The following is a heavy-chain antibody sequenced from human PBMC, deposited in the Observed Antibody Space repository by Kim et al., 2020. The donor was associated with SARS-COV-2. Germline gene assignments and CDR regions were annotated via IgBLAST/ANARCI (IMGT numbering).Heavy chain of an antibody. Sequence: GGSLRLSCAASGFTFSSYAMHWVRQAPGKGLEWVAVISYDGSNKYYADSVKGRFTISRDNSKNTLYLQMNSLRAEDTAVYYCAREGEPGGEYFQHWGQGTLVTVSS. J-gene: IGHJ1*01. CDR2: ISYDGSNK. V-gene: IGHV3-30-3*01. CDR3: AREGEPGGEYFQH. D-gene: IGHD1-26*01. CDR1: GFTFSSYA.